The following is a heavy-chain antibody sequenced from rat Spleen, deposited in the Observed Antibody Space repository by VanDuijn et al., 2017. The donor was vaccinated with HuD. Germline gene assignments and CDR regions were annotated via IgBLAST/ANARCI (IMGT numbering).Heavy chain of an antibody. CDR2: MRYNGDT. CDR3: TRGHGSYALWYFDF. Sequence: QVQLKESGPGLVQPSQTLSLTCTVSGFSLSSYGVIWVRQPPGKGLEWMGRMRYNGDTSYNSALKSRLSISRDTSKNQVFLKMNSLQTDDTGTYYCTRGHGSYALWYFDFWGPGTMVTVSS. D-gene: IGHD1-2*01. CDR1: GFSLSSYG. V-gene: IGHV2-63*01. J-gene: IGHJ1*01.